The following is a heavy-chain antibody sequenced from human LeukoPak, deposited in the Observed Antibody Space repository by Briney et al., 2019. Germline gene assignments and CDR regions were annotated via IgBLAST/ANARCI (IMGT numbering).Heavy chain of an antibody. CDR3: AREGYGPLLRAFDI. V-gene: IGHV3-66*02. CDR2: IYSGGST. CDR1: GFTVSSNY. D-gene: IGHD4-17*01. J-gene: IGHJ3*02. Sequence: GGSLRLSCAASGFTVSSNYMSWVRLAPGKGLEWVSVIYSGGSTYYADSVKGRFTISRDNSKNTLYLQMNSLRAEDTAVYYCAREGYGPLLRAFDIWGQGTMVTVSS.